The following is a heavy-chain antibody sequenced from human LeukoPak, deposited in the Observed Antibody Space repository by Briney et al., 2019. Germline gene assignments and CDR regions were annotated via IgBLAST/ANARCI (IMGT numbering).Heavy chain of an antibody. CDR2: VHHSGNR. D-gene: IGHD3-9*01. CDR3: ARAVDVTIFMYYFDY. J-gene: IGHJ4*02. V-gene: IGHV4-30-2*01. CDR1: GVSTTGDEDF. Sequence: SETLSLTCSVSGVSTTGDEDFWTWIRQPPGKGLELIGYVHHSGNRYYDSSLGSRLTISVDTSKNQFSLKLSSVTAADTAVYYCARAVDVTIFMYYFDYWGQGTLVTVSS.